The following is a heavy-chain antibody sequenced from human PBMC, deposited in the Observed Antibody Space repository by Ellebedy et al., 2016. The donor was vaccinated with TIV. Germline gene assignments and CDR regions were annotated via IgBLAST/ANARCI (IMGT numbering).Heavy chain of an antibody. D-gene: IGHD6-13*01. Sequence: GESLKISXAASGFTFSSYSMNWVRQAPGKGLEWVSYISSSSTTIYYADSVKGRFTISRDNSKNTLYLQMNSLRAEDTAVYYCAKDLGSWYLKGAFDIWGQGTMVTVSS. CDR3: AKDLGSWYLKGAFDI. J-gene: IGHJ3*02. CDR1: GFTFSSYS. CDR2: ISSSSTTI. V-gene: IGHV3-48*01.